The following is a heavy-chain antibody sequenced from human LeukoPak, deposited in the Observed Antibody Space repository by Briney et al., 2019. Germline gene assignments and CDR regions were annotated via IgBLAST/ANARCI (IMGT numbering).Heavy chain of an antibody. CDR3: AKERCINDCPDFHS. V-gene: IGHV3-23*01. CDR1: GFIFDSYG. J-gene: IGHJ4*02. Sequence: SGGSLRLSCAASGFIFDSYGVSWVRQAPGKGLEWVSSLSGSGDVAKYVESVRGRFSISRDNSKKMVYLEMNSLRVEDTAVYYCAKERCINDCPDFHSWGQGTLVTVSS. CDR2: LSGSGDVA. D-gene: IGHD2-8*01.